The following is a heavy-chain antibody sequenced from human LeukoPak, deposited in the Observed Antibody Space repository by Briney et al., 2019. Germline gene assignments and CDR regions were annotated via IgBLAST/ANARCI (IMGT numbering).Heavy chain of an antibody. J-gene: IGHJ4*02. Sequence: GGSLRLSCAASGFPFSSCAMSWVRQAPGKGLEWVSAITGSVVSTYYADSVKGRFTISRDNSKNTLYLQMNSLRAEDTAVYYCAKHDYGDFLDYWGQGTLVTVSS. CDR3: AKHDYGDFLDY. V-gene: IGHV3-23*01. CDR1: GFPFSSCA. D-gene: IGHD4-17*01. CDR2: ITGSVVST.